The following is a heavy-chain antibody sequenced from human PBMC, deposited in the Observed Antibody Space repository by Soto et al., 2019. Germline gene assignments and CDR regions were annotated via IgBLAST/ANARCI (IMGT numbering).Heavy chain of an antibody. CDR1: GFTFDDYA. V-gene: IGHV3-9*01. D-gene: IGHD3-16*02. J-gene: IGHJ6*01. Sequence: PGGSLALSCAASGFTFDDYAMHWVRQAPGKGLEWVSGISWNSGSIGYADSVKGRFTISRDNAKNSLYLQMNSLRAEDTALYYCAKGLGYDYVWGSYRAYYYYYGMDVCGQGPTVTVS. CDR3: AKGLGYDYVWGSYRAYYYYYGMDV. CDR2: ISWNSGSI.